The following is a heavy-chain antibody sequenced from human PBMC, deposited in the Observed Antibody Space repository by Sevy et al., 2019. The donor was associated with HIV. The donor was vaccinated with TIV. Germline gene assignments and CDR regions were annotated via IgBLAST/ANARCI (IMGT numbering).Heavy chain of an antibody. CDR3: AKAGGFGYYYDSSGYHEYFQH. Sequence: SLKISCAASGFTFDDYAMHWVRQAPGKGLEWVSGISWNSGSIGYADSVKGRFTISRDNAKNSLYLQMNSLRAEDTALYYCAKAGGFGYYYDSSGYHEYFQHWGQGTLVTVSS. D-gene: IGHD3-22*01. V-gene: IGHV3-9*01. CDR1: GFTFDDYA. CDR2: ISWNSGSI. J-gene: IGHJ1*01.